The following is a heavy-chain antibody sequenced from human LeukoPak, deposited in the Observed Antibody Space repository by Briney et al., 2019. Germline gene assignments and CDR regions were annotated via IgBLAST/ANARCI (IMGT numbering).Heavy chain of an antibody. CDR2: ISSSSSYI. J-gene: IGHJ4*02. D-gene: IGHD2-21*01. CDR1: GFTFSSYS. Sequence: PGGSLRLSCAASGFTFSSYSMNWVRQAPGKGLEWVSSISSSSSYIYYADSVKGRFTISRDDAKNSLYLQMNSLRAEDTAVYYCARDSDCGGDCYSFFFDYWGQGTLVTVS. V-gene: IGHV3-21*01. CDR3: ARDSDCGGDCYSFFFDY.